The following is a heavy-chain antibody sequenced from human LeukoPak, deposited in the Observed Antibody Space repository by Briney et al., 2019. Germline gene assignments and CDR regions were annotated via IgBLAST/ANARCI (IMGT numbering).Heavy chain of an antibody. V-gene: IGHV3-7*03. CDR1: GFTFCSYW. CDR3: ARTVVVVVGASDYFDY. CDR2: IRQDGGVK. D-gene: IGHD2-2*01. J-gene: IGHJ4*02. Sequence: GGSLRLSCAPSGFTFCSYWMTCVRQAPGKGLGWGANIRQDGGVKYYMDSAKGRFTLSRDNAKSSLYLQMNSLRVEDTAMYFCARTVVVVVGASDYFDYWGQGTLVTVSS.